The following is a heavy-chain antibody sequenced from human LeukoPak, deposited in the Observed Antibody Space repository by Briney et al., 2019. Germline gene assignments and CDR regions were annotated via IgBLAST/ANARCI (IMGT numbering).Heavy chain of an antibody. CDR2: ISYDGSNK. CDR3: ARDRGAPPRYCSSTSCASYYYYGMDV. D-gene: IGHD2-2*01. Sequence: PGGSLRLSCAASGFTVSSNYMSWVRQAPGKGLEWVAVISYDGSNKYYADSVKGRFTISRDNSKNTLYLQMNSLRAEDTAVYYCARDRGAPPRYCSSTSCASYYYYGMDVWGQGTTVTVSS. J-gene: IGHJ6*02. V-gene: IGHV3-30-3*01. CDR1: GFTVSSNY.